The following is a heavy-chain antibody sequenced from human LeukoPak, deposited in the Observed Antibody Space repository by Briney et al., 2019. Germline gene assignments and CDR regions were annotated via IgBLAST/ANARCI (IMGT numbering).Heavy chain of an antibody. CDR1: GFTFSNFW. CDR3: TRGGFTSSNYWRY. V-gene: IGHV3-7*01. CDR2: IKQDGSEK. Sequence: GGSLRLSCAASGFTFSNFWMTWVRQAPGKGLEWVANIKQDGSEKYYVDSVKGRVTISRDNAKNSLYLQMSSLRDEDTAVYYCTRGGFTSSNYWRYWGQGTLVTVSS. D-gene: IGHD4-11*01. J-gene: IGHJ4*02.